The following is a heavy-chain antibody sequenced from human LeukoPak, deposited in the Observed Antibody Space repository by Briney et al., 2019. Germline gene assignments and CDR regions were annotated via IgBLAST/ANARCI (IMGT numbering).Heavy chain of an antibody. V-gene: IGHV1-8*01. CDR1: GYTFTSYD. CDR2: MNPNSGNT. CDR3: ARGYVLRFLEWLQNDY. J-gene: IGHJ4*02. Sequence: ASVKVSCKASGYTFTSYDINWVRQATGQGLEWMGWMNPNSGNTGYAQKFQGRVTMTRNTSISTAYMELSSLRSEDTAVYYCARGYVLRFLEWLQNDYWGQGTLVTVSS. D-gene: IGHD3-3*01.